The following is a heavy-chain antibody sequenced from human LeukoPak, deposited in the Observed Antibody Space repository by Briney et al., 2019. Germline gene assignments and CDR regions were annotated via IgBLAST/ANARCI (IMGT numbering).Heavy chain of an antibody. CDR3: AKDRDFYDRNSFSPDAFDI. D-gene: IGHD2/OR15-2a*01. CDR2: ISYDGSNK. Sequence: GRSLRLSCAASGFTFSSYGMHWVRQAPGKGLEWVAVISYDGSNKYYADSVKGRFTISRDNSKNTLYLQMNSLRAEDTAVYYCAKDRDFYDRNSFSPDAFDIWGQGTMVTVSS. CDR1: GFTFSSYG. J-gene: IGHJ3*02. V-gene: IGHV3-30*18.